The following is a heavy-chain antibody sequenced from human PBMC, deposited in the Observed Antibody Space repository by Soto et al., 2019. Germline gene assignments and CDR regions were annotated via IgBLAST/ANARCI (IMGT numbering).Heavy chain of an antibody. CDR1: GFTFNRHA. J-gene: IGHJ4*02. Sequence: QVQLVASGGGVVHLGRSLTLSCAGSGFTFNRHAIHWVRQSPGKGLEWVTVISRDGNNKYFVDSVKGRFTISRDNAKNTVILQMNSLRREDTALYYCARSTSGAVADSFDYWGQGTPVTVSS. V-gene: IGHV3-30-3*01. CDR2: ISRDGNNK. D-gene: IGHD3-3*01. CDR3: ARSTSGAVADSFDY.